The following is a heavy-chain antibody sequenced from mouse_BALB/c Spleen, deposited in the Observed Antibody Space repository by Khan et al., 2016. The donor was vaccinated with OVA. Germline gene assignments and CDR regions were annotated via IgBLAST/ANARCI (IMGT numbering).Heavy chain of an antibody. CDR3: ARMKPYWYFDL. J-gene: IGHJ1*01. CDR2: INTYTGEP. Sequence: QIQLVQSGPELKKPGETVKISCKASGYTFTNYGMNWVKQAPGKGLKWMGWINTYTGEPTYADDFKGRFAFSLETSASTAYLQINNLKNEDTAKYFCARMKPYWYFDLWGAETTVTVSS. CDR1: GYTFTNYG. V-gene: IGHV9-3-1*01.